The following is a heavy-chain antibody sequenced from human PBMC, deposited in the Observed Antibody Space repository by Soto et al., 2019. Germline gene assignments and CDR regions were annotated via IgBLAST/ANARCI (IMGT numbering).Heavy chain of an antibody. D-gene: IGHD2-2*01. J-gene: IGHJ6*02. CDR3: ARVVNGRFPFYYYYYGMDV. V-gene: IGHV4-34*01. Sequence: SETLSLTCAVYGGSFSDYSWTWIRQPPGKALEWIGQINHSGSANYNPSLRSRVIISIGTPKNQFSLKLTSVTAADTAVYYCARVVNGRFPFYYYYYGMDVWGQGTTVTVSS. CDR2: INHSGSA. CDR1: GGSFSDYS.